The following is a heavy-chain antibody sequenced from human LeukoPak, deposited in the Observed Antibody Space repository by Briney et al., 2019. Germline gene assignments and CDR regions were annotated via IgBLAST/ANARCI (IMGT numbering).Heavy chain of an antibody. D-gene: IGHD3-10*01. V-gene: IGHV4-34*01. J-gene: IGHJ4*02. CDR2: INHSGST. CDR1: GGSFSGYY. Sequence: ASETLSLTCAVYGGSFSGYYWSWIRQPPGKGLEWIGEINHSGSTNYNPSLKSRVTISVDTSKNQFSLKLSSVTAADTAVYYCARRMTYYYGSGIIDYWGQGTLVTVSS. CDR3: ARRMTYYYGSGIIDY.